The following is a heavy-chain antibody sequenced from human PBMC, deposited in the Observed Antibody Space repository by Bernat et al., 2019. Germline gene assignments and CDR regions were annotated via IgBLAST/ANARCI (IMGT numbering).Heavy chain of an antibody. J-gene: IGHJ3*02. CDR1: GGSISSSSYY. V-gene: IGHV4-39*01. Sequence: QLQLQESGPGLVKPSETLCLTCTVSGGSISSSSYYWGWIRQPPGKGLEWIGSIYYSGSTYYNPSLKSRVTISVDTSKNQFSLKLSSVTAADTAVYYCASPRISDAFDIWGQGTMVTVSS. CDR2: IYYSGST. D-gene: IGHD2/OR15-2a*01. CDR3: ASPRISDAFDI.